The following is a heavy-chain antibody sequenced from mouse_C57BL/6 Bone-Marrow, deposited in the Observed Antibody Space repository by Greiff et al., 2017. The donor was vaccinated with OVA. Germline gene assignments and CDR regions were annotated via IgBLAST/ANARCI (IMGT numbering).Heavy chain of an antibody. Sequence: QVQLQESGAELVRPGASVKLSCKASGYTFTGYGISWVKQRPGQGLEWIGEIYPRSGNTYYNEKFKGKATLTADKSSSTAYMELSSRSSEVAAVYFGASGITTVVDFDVWGTGTTVTVSS. J-gene: IGHJ1*03. CDR3: ASGITTVVDFDV. D-gene: IGHD1-1*01. CDR1: GYTFTGYG. CDR2: IYPRSGNT. V-gene: IGHV1-81*01.